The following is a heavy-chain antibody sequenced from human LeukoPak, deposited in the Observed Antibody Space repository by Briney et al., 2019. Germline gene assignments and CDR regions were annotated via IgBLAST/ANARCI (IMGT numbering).Heavy chain of an antibody. V-gene: IGHV4-39*01. CDR2: IYYSGST. J-gene: IGHJ4*02. Sequence: SETLSLTCTVSGVSIGRSSYYWGWIRQPPKKGLEWIGTIYYSGSTYYNPSLKSRVTISVDTSKNQFSLKLSSVTAADTAVYYCARHRSGWLQSSFDYWGQGTLVTVSS. CDR1: GVSIGRSSYY. D-gene: IGHD5-24*01. CDR3: ARHRSGWLQSSFDY.